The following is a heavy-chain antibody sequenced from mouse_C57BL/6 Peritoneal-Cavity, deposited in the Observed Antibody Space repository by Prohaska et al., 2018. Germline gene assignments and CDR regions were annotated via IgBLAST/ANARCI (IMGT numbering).Heavy chain of an antibody. CDR3: ARTLFAY. J-gene: IGHJ3*01. V-gene: IGHV1-26*01. CDR1: GYTFTDYY. CDR2: INPNNGGT. Sequence: LKISCKASGYTFTDYYMNWVKQSNGKSLEWIGDINPNNGGTSYNQKFKGKATLTVDKSSSTVYMELRSLTSEDSAVYYCARTLFAYWGQGTLVTVSA.